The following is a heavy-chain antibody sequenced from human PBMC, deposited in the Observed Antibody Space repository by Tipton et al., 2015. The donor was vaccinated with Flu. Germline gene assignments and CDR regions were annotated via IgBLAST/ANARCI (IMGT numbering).Heavy chain of an antibody. CDR1: GGSISSSAYY. CDR3: AIDDFGSSWYGY. V-gene: IGHV4-39*07. D-gene: IGHD6-13*01. CDR2: IYYSGST. Sequence: TLSLTCTVSGGSISSSAYYWGWIRQTPGKGLEWIGNIYYSGSTFYNPSLKSRVTISLDKSTNQFSLRLSSVTAADTAIYYCAIDDFGSSWYGYWGQGSLGTVSS. J-gene: IGHJ4*02.